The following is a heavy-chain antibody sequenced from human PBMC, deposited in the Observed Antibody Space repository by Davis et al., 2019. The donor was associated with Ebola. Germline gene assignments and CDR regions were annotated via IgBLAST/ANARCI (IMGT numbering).Heavy chain of an antibody. D-gene: IGHD5-18*01. CDR1: GYPFTNYD. CDR3: ARDSEYSYGHD. Sequence: ASVKVSCKASGYPFTNYDINWVRQAPGQGLEWMGWINPNSGGTNYAQKFQGRVTMTRDTSISTAYMELSGLRSDDTAVYYCARDSEYSYGHDWGQGTLVTVSS. V-gene: IGHV1-2*02. CDR2: INPNSGGT. J-gene: IGHJ4*02.